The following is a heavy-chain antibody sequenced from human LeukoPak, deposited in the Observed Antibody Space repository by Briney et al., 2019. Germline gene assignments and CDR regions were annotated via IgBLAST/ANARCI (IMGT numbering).Heavy chain of an antibody. CDR1: GYNFASYW. CDR2: IYPGDSAT. V-gene: IGHV5-51*01. J-gene: IGHJ4*02. D-gene: IGHD4-23*01. CDR3: ATTNGGNRYYFDY. Sequence: GESLKISCKGSGYNFASYWIGWVRQMPGKGLEWMGIIYPGDSATRYSPSFQGQVTISADKSISTAYLQWSSLKASDTAIYYCATTNGGNRYYFDYWGQGTLVTVSS.